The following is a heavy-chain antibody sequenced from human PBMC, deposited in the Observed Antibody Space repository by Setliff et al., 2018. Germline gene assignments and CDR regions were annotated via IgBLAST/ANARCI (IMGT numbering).Heavy chain of an antibody. V-gene: IGHV4-31*03. CDR3: ARGRAGHSGH. CDR2: IYYSGSTS. Sequence: SETLSLTCTVSGGSISSGGYYWSWIRQHPGKDLEWIGYIYYSGSTSYYNPSLKSRVTISVDTSKNQFSLKLSSVTAADTAVYYCARGRAGHSGHWGQGTLVTAPQ. D-gene: IGHD6-19*01. CDR1: GGSISSGGYY. J-gene: IGHJ4*02.